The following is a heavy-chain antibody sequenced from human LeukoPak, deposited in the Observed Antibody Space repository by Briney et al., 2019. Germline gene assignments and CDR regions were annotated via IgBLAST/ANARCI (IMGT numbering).Heavy chain of an antibody. D-gene: IGHD6-13*01. Sequence: PGGSLRLSCATSGFTSSSYAMSWVRQAPGKGLEWVSGISGSGGRTYYADSVKGRFTISRDNAKNSLYLQMNSLRAEDTAVYYCARAPSSSNLLVFDYWGQGTLITVSS. CDR2: ISGSGGRT. J-gene: IGHJ4*02. CDR1: GFTSSSYA. CDR3: ARAPSSSNLLVFDY. V-gene: IGHV3-23*01.